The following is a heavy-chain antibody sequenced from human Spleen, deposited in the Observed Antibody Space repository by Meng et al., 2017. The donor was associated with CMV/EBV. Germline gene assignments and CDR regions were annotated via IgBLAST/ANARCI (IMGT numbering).Heavy chain of an antibody. CDR2: INPNSGGT. D-gene: IGHD3-16*01. V-gene: IGHV1-2*02. CDR1: GYTFTGYY. Sequence: FKASGYTFTGYYMHWVRPAPGQGLEWMGWINPNSGGTNYAQKFQGRVTMTRDTSISTAYMELSRLRSDDTAVYYCARSYTGNNWFDPWGQGTLVTVSS. J-gene: IGHJ5*02. CDR3: ARSYTGNNWFDP.